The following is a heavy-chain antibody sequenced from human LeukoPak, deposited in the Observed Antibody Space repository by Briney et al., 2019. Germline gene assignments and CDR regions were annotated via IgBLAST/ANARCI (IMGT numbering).Heavy chain of an antibody. Sequence: PGGSLRLSCAASGFTFSGYSMNWVRQAPGKGLEWVSSISSSSGYIYYAGSVKGRFTISRDNAKNSLYLQVNSLRAEDTAVYYCTSRGINYYDSGGFTYWGQGALVTVSS. V-gene: IGHV3-21*01. CDR1: GFTFSGYS. J-gene: IGHJ4*02. D-gene: IGHD3-22*01. CDR3: TSRGINYYDSGGFTY. CDR2: ISSSSGYI.